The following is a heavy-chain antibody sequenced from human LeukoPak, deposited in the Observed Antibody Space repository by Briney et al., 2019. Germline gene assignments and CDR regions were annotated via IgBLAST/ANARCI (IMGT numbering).Heavy chain of an antibody. CDR3: TRDGLSSSWRTGGYYFDY. Sequence: GGSLRLSCAASGFTFSSYSMNWVRQAPGKGLEWVSSISSSSSYIYYADSVKGRFTISRDNAKNSLYLQMNSLRAEDTAVYYYTRDGLSSSWRTGGYYFDYWGQGTLVTVSS. V-gene: IGHV3-21*01. D-gene: IGHD6-13*01. J-gene: IGHJ4*02. CDR2: ISSSSSYI. CDR1: GFTFSSYS.